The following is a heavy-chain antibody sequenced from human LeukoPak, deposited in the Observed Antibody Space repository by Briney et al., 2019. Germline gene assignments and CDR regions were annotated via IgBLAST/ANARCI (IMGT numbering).Heavy chain of an antibody. CDR2: IYHSGST. Sequence: SETLSLTCAVSGGSISSGGYSWSWIRQPPGKGLEWIGYIYHSGSTNYNPSLKSRVTISVDRSKNQFSLKLSSVTAADTAVYYCASGGSGSYYMDFDYWGQGTLVTVSS. CDR1: GGSISSGGYS. J-gene: IGHJ4*02. D-gene: IGHD1-26*01. CDR3: ASGGSGSYYMDFDY. V-gene: IGHV4-30-2*01.